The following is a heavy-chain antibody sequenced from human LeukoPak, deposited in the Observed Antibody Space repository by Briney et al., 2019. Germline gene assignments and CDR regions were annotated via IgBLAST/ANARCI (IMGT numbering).Heavy chain of an antibody. J-gene: IGHJ4*02. Sequence: GGSLRLSCAASGFSFSDYWMTWVRQAPGKGLEWVANIKQDESEKYYVDSVKGRFTISRDNAKNSLYLQMNSLRAEDTAVYYCRCSVGATSVLVDYWGQGTLVTVSS. CDR2: IKQDESEK. D-gene: IGHD1-26*01. CDR1: GFSFSDYW. CDR3: RCSVGATSVLVDY. V-gene: IGHV3-7*03.